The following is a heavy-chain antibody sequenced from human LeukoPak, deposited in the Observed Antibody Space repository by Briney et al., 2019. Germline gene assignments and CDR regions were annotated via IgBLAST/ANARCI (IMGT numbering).Heavy chain of an antibody. CDR3: ARQMYSSSWYANPYYYYYGMDV. V-gene: IGHV4-39*01. J-gene: IGHJ6*02. CDR2: IYYSGST. Sequence: SETLSLTCTVSGGSISSSSYYWGWIRQPPGKGLEWVGSIYYSGSTYYNPSLKSRVTISVDTFKNQFSLKLSSVTAADTAVYYCARQMYSSSWYANPYYYYYGMDVWGQGTTVTVSS. D-gene: IGHD6-13*01. CDR1: GGSISSSSYY.